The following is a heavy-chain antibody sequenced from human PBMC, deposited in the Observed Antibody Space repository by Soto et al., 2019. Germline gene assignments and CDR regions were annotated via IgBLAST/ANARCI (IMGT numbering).Heavy chain of an antibody. V-gene: IGHV1-58*02. Sequence: QMQLVQSGPEVKKPGTSVKVSCKASGFTFTSSAMQGVRQARCLRLEWIGWTVVGSGNTNYTQKFKERVTICWDMYSSTAYMELSSLSSEDTAVYYCAGEGTETTGMDDGDRGTTDTFSS. CDR3: AGEGTETTGMDD. D-gene: IGHD4-17*01. J-gene: IGHJ6*02. CDR1: GFTFTSSA. CDR2: TVVGSGNT.